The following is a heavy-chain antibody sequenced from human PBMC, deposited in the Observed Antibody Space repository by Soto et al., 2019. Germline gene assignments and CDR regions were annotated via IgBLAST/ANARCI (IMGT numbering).Heavy chain of an antibody. CDR2: ISSSSSTI. CDR3: AKDSWYCSGGICHGVDY. D-gene: IGHD2-15*01. Sequence: GGSLRLSCAASGFTFSTYSMNWVRQAPGKGLEWVSYISSSSSTIFYTDSVKGRFTVSRDNAKNSLYLQMNSLRGDDTAVYYCAKDSWYCSGGICHGVDYWGQGA. CDR1: GFTFSTYS. V-gene: IGHV3-48*01. J-gene: IGHJ4*02.